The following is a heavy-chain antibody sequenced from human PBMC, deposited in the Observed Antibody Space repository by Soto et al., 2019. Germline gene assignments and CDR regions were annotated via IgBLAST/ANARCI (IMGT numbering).Heavy chain of an antibody. Sequence: SEALSLTCTVSGDSISAYSWIWVRQPPGKGLEWIGNIHYNGNTKYNPSLKSRVSMSVDTSKNQFSLRLISVTAADTAKYFCAREGNLGRWLQPLDFWGQGTLVTVSS. CDR2: IHYNGNT. J-gene: IGHJ4*02. D-gene: IGHD5-12*01. V-gene: IGHV4-59*01. CDR3: AREGNLGRWLQPLDF. CDR1: GDSISAYS.